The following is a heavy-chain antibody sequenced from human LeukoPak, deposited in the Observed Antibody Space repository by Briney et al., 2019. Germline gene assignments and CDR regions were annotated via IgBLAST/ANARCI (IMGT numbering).Heavy chain of an antibody. CDR2: ISGSST. Sequence: PGGSLRLSCAASGFTLSSYAMSWVRQAPGKGLEWVSAISGSSTNYADSVKGRFTISRDDSKNTLYLQMNGLTAEDTALYYCARRLVTAGITDFFDSWGQGTLVSVSS. CDR3: ARRLVTAGITDFFDS. D-gene: IGHD2-2*01. V-gene: IGHV3-23*01. CDR1: GFTLSSYA. J-gene: IGHJ4*02.